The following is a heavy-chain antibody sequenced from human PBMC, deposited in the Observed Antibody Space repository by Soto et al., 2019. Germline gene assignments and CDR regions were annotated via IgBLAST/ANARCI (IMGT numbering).Heavy chain of an antibody. J-gene: IGHJ6*02. Sequence: QVQLVQSGAEVKKPGSSVKVSCTASGGSLSNFGISWVRQAPGQGLEWMGAIIPVFGTPNYAQKFQDRVTINADESTTTVCMEARSLTSEDTAVYYCARGDATKIVVTTYYAMDVWGQGTTVTVSS. CDR1: GGSLSNFG. CDR3: ARGDATKIVVTTYYAMDV. V-gene: IGHV1-69*12. CDR2: IIPVFGTP. D-gene: IGHD3-22*01.